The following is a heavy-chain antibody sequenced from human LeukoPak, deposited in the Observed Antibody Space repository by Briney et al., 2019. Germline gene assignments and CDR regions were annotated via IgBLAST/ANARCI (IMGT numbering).Heavy chain of an antibody. V-gene: IGHV1-2*02. CDR2: INPNSGGT. Sequence: ASVKVSCKASGYTFTGYYMHWVRQAPGQGLKWMGWINPNSGGTNYAQKFQGRVTMTRDTSISTGYMELSRLRSDDTAVYYCARVYDILTGYSDWFDPWGQGTLVTVSS. J-gene: IGHJ5*02. CDR1: GYTFTGYY. D-gene: IGHD3-9*01. CDR3: ARVYDILTGYSDWFDP.